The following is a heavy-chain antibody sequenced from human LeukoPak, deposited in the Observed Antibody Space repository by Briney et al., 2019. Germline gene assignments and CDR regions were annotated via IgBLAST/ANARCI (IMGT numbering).Heavy chain of an antibody. Sequence: GGSLRLSCAASGFTFSSYAMSWVRQAPGKGLEWVSALSGSGDGTYFADSVKGRFTISRDNSRNTLYLQMNSLRAEDTAVYYCAKDRARGGTTDFDYWGQGTLVTVSS. CDR3: AKDRARGGTTDFDY. V-gene: IGHV3-23*01. J-gene: IGHJ4*02. CDR2: LSGSGDGT. D-gene: IGHD1-7*01. CDR1: GFTFSSYA.